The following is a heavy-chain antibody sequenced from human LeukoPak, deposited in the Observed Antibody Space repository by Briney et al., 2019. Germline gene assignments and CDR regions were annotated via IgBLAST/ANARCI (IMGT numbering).Heavy chain of an antibody. J-gene: IGHJ6*02. V-gene: IGHV4-59*01. CDR2: VFSTGTS. Sequence: SETLSLTCTVSGGSISSYYWSWIRQPPGEGLEWIGFVFSTGTSSYKPSLKGRVTISVDTSKNQFSLKLSSVTAADTAVYYCARDGTPWLVRSMDYYYYGMDVWGQGTTVTVSS. D-gene: IGHD6-19*01. CDR3: ARDGTPWLVRSMDYYYYGMDV. CDR1: GGSISSYY.